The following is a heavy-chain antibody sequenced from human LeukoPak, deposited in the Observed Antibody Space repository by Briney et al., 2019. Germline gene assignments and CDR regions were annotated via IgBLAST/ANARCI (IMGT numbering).Heavy chain of an antibody. CDR1: GGSFSGYY. Sequence: SETLSLTCAVYGGSFSGYYWSWIRQLPGKGLEWIGEINHSGSTNYNPSLKSRVTISVDTSKNQFSLKLSSVTAADTALYYCARDSGYNVNDHDVNAFDIWGQGTMVTISS. J-gene: IGHJ3*02. V-gene: IGHV4-34*01. CDR2: INHSGST. CDR3: ARDSGYNVNDHDVNAFDI. D-gene: IGHD5-24*01.